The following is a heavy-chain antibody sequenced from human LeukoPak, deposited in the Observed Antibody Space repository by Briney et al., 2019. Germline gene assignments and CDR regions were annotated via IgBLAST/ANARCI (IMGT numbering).Heavy chain of an antibody. CDR2: ISGSNTTI. D-gene: IGHD3-3*01. J-gene: IGHJ5*02. CDR3: ARDWRLDWFDP. V-gene: IGHV3-48*04. CDR1: GFTFSSYH. Sequence: PGGSLRLFCSASGFTFSSYHKNGVRQAPGEGVEGVSDISGSNTTIYYADSVKGRFTISRDNAKNSLYLQMNSLRAEDTAVYYCARDWRLDWFDPWGQGTLVTVSS.